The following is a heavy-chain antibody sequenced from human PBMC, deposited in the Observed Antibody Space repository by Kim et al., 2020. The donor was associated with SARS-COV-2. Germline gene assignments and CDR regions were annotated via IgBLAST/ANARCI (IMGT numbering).Heavy chain of an antibody. V-gene: IGHV3-21*01. J-gene: IGHJ4*02. CDR3: ATHLSENYAGGY. CDR1: GFTFSSYS. D-gene: IGHD3-16*01. CDR2: ISSSSSYI. Sequence: GGSLRLSCAASGFTFSSYSMNWVRQAPGKGLEWVSSISSSSSYIYYADSVKGRFTISRDNAKNSLYLQMNSLRAEDTAVYYCATHLSENYAGGYWGQGTLVTVSS.